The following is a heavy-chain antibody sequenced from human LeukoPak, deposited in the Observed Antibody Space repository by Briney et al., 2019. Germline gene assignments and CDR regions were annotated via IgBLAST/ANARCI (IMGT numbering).Heavy chain of an antibody. J-gene: IGHJ5*02. CDR2: INQDGSDK. CDR1: EFTFSVHW. CDR3: ARGMAVTANGWFDP. Sequence: GGSLRLSCVGSEFTFSVHWMNWDRQAPGKGLEWVANINQDGSDKGYVDSVKGRFTVSRDNARNSLYLQMNSLRADDTAIYYCARGMAVTANGWFDPWGQGTLVTVSS. D-gene: IGHD6-19*01. V-gene: IGHV3-7*03.